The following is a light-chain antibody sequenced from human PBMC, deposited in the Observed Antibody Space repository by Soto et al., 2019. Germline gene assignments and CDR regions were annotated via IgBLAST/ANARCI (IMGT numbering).Light chain of an antibody. CDR3: QQYGSLIT. CDR1: QSLSSSY. CDR2: GAF. V-gene: IGKV3-20*01. Sequence: EIVLSQSPGTLSLSPGERATLSCRASQSLSSSYLAWHQQKPGQAPRLVIYGAFSRATGIPDRFSGSGSGTDFTLTISRLEPEDFAVYYCQQYGSLITFGQGTLLEI. J-gene: IGKJ5*01.